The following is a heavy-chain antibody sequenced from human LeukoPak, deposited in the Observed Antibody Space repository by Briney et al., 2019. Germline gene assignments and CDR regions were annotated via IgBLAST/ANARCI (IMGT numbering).Heavy chain of an antibody. J-gene: IGHJ4*02. CDR2: MNPNSGNT. V-gene: IGHV1-8*01. CDR1: GYTFTSYD. Sequence: ASVKVSCKASGYTFTSYDINWVRQATGQGLEWMGWMNPNSGNTNYAQKLRGRVTMTTDTSTSTAYMELRSLRSDDTAVYYCARGLYYYDSPGDYWGQGTLVTVSS. D-gene: IGHD3-22*01. CDR3: ARGLYYYDSPGDY.